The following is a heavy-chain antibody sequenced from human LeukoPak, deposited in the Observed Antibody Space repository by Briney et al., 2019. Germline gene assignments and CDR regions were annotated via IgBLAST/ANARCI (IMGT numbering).Heavy chain of an antibody. CDR1: GGSISSYY. Sequence: SETLSLTCTVAGGSISSYYWSWNRQPAGKGLEWIGRIYTSGSTNYNPSLKSRVTMSVDTSKNQFSLKLSSVTAADTAVYYCARLRAAAANNWFDPWGQGTLVTVSS. D-gene: IGHD6-13*01. CDR2: IYTSGST. J-gene: IGHJ5*02. V-gene: IGHV4-4*07. CDR3: ARLRAAAANNWFDP.